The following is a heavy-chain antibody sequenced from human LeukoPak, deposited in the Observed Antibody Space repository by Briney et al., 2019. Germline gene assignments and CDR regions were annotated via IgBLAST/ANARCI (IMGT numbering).Heavy chain of an antibody. Sequence: PGRSLRLSCAASRFTFSSYAMHWVRQAPGKGLEWVAVISYDGSNKYYADSVKGRFTISRDNSKNTLYLQMNSLRAEDTAVYYCAKASPYNWNYPASDYWGQGTLVTVSS. CDR2: ISYDGSNK. CDR3: AKASPYNWNYPASDY. V-gene: IGHV3-30*04. D-gene: IGHD1-7*01. J-gene: IGHJ4*02. CDR1: RFTFSSYA.